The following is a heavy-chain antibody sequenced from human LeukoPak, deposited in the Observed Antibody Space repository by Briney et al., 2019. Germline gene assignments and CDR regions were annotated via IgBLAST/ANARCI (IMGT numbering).Heavy chain of an antibody. CDR1: GGSFSGYY. V-gene: IGHV4-34*01. D-gene: IGHD2-2*02. CDR2: INHSGST. CDR3: ARGSCSSTSCYTV. J-gene: IGHJ4*02. Sequence: SETLSLTCAVYGGSFSGYYWSWIRQPPGKGLEWIGEINHSGSTNYNPSLKSRVTISVDTSKNQFSLKLSSVTAADTAVYYCARGSCSSTSCYTVWGQGTLVTVSP.